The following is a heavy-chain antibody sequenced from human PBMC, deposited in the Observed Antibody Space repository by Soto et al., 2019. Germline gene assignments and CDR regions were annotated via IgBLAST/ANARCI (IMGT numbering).Heavy chain of an antibody. Sequence: SETLSLTCSVSGGSVSSGVYYWSWIRQPPGKGLELIGYISNSGSTNYNPSLTSRVAISLDRSRNQFSLKLTSVTAADTAVYYCARLLNTNFGVVTGHYFDYWGRGTLVTVSS. CDR2: ISNSGST. V-gene: IGHV4-61*08. CDR3: ARLLNTNFGVVTGHYFDY. D-gene: IGHD3-3*01. CDR1: GGSVSSGVYY. J-gene: IGHJ4*02.